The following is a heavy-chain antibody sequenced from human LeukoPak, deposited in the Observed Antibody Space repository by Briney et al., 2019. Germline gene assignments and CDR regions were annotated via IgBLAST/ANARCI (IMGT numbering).Heavy chain of an antibody. D-gene: IGHD5/OR15-5a*01. CDR2: ISVSSGTT. CDR3: AKERPVSHTAGFDS. J-gene: IGHJ4*02. V-gene: IGHV3-23*01. Sequence: GGSLRLSCAASGFTFSSYAMSWVRQAPGKGLEWVSVISVSSGTTYYADSVKGRFTISRDNSKSTLYLQMNSLRAEDTATYYCAKERPVSHTAGFDSWGQGTLLTVSS. CDR1: GFTFSSYA.